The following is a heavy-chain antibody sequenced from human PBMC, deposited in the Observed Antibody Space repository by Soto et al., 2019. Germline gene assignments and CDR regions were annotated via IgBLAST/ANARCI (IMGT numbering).Heavy chain of an antibody. CDR2: ISAYNGNT. CDR1: GYTFTSYG. CDR3: ARFRATLPTYYYDSSGYYCFDY. Sequence: ASVKGSCKASGYTFTSYGISWVRQAPGQGLEWMGWISAYNGNTNYAQKLQGRVTMTTDTSTSTAYMELRSLRSDDPAVYYCARFRATLPTYYYDSSGYYCFDYWGQGTLVTVSS. D-gene: IGHD3-22*01. V-gene: IGHV1-18*01. J-gene: IGHJ4*02.